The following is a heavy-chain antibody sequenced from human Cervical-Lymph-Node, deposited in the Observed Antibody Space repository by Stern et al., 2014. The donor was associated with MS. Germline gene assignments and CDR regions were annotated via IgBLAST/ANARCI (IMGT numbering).Heavy chain of an antibody. CDR1: GGSISSNNW. CDR2: IHPSGST. D-gene: IGHD6-13*01. J-gene: IGHJ4*02. V-gene: IGHV4-4*02. CDR3: AESKGAAALDF. Sequence: QLVQSGPGLVKPSGTLSLTCAVSGGSISSNNWWSWVRQPPGKGLEWIGEIHPSGSTHYSPSLKSRVTISVDESKNQFPLKVSSVTAADTAVYYCAESKGAAALDFWGQGYLVTVSS.